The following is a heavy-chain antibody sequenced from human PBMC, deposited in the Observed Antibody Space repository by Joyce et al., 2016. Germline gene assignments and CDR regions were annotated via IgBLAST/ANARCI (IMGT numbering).Heavy chain of an antibody. CDR3: ARGNDYDYWSGYEAHYFDY. J-gene: IGHJ4*02. CDR2: INHRGRT. Sequence: QVQLQESGPGLVKPSETLSLSCTVSGGSISSYYWSWIRQPPGKGLEWSGYINHRGRTNYNPSLKSRVTISVDTSNNEFSLKMTSVTAADTAVYYCARGNDYDYWSGYEAHYFDYWGQGTLVTVSS. V-gene: IGHV4-59*01. D-gene: IGHD3-3*01. CDR1: GGSISSYY.